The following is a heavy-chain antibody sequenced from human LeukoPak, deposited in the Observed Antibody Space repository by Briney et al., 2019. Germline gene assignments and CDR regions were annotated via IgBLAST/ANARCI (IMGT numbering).Heavy chain of an antibody. CDR1: GYTFTGYY. CDR3: ARGVVGSYYYYMDV. CDR2: INPNSGGT. V-gene: IGHV1-2*02. D-gene: IGHD6-19*01. J-gene: IGHJ6*03. Sequence: WASVKVSCTASGYTFTGYYMHWVRQAPGQGLEWMGWINPNSGGTNYAQKFQGRVTMTRDTSISTACMELSRLRSDDTAVYYCARGVVGSYYYYMDVWGKGTTVTVSS.